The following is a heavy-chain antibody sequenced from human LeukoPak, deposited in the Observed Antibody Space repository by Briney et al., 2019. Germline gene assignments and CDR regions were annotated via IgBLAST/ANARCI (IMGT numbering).Heavy chain of an antibody. Sequence: SETLSLTCTVSGGSISSGSHHWGWFRQSPGKGLEWIGGIYYSRTTYYNPSLNSRVTISVVTSKNQFSLQLSSVTAADTAVYYCVRHDGRSGGTMGALDSWGQGSLVTVSS. CDR3: VRHDGRSGGTMGALDS. D-gene: IGHD4-23*01. CDR2: IYYSRTT. CDR1: GGSISSGSHH. V-gene: IGHV4-39*01. J-gene: IGHJ4*02.